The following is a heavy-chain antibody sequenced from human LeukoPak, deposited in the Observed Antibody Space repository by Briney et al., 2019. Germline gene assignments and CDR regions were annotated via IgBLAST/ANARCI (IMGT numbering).Heavy chain of an antibody. CDR3: AREGSVYGDGMDV. CDR2: ISYDGSNK. CDR1: GFTFSSYG. D-gene: IGHD4-17*01. V-gene: IGHV3-30*19. Sequence: GGSLRLSCAASGFTFSSYGMPWVRQAPGKGLEWVAVISYDGSNKYYADSVKGRFTISRDNSKNTLYLQMNSLRAEDTAVYYCAREGSVYGDGMDVWGQGTTVTVSS. J-gene: IGHJ6*02.